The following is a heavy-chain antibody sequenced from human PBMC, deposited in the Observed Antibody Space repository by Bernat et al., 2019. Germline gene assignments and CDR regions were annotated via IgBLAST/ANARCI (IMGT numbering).Heavy chain of an antibody. CDR1: GFTFGSYA. J-gene: IGHJ4*02. Sequence: EVQLLESGGGLVQPGGSLRLSCAASGFTFGSYAMSWVRQAPGKGLEWVSAISDSGGSTYYADSVKGRFTISRDNSKNTLYLQMNSLRAEDTAVYYCAKCTILTGYSYFDYWGQGTLVTVSS. D-gene: IGHD3-9*01. V-gene: IGHV3-23*01. CDR3: AKCTILTGYSYFDY. CDR2: ISDSGGST.